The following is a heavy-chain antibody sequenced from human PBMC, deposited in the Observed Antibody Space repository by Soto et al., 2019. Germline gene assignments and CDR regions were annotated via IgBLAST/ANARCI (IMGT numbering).Heavy chain of an antibody. V-gene: IGHV3-30*04. CDR2: ISYDGSNE. CDR1: GFIFNGYA. J-gene: IGHJ4*02. D-gene: IGHD2-2*01. CDR3: ARSSAWASFGGEDY. Sequence: PGGSLRLSCAASGFIFNGYAMYWVRQAPGKGLEWVALISYDGSNEYYAASVKGRFSVSRDNSENTLFLQMTSLRPDDTALYYCARSSAWASFGGEDYWGQGTLVTVPS.